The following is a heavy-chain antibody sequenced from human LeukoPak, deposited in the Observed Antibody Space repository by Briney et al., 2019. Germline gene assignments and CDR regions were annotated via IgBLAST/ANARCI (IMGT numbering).Heavy chain of an antibody. V-gene: IGHV3-23*01. D-gene: IGHD3-9*01. CDR1: GFTFSSYA. CDR2: ISGSGGST. Sequence: TGGSLRLSCAASGFTFSSYAMSWVSQAPGKGLEWVSAISGSGGSTYYADSVKGRFTISRDNSKNTLYLQVNSLRAEDRAIYYCAKSVLTGFLASLSSSYFYGLDVWGQGTTVTVSS. J-gene: IGHJ6*02. CDR3: AKSVLTGFLASLSSSYFYGLDV.